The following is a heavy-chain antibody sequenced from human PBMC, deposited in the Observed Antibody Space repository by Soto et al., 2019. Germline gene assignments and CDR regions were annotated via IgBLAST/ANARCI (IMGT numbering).Heavy chain of an antibody. J-gene: IGHJ4*02. D-gene: IGHD3-22*01. CDR2: ISAYNGNT. CDR3: ARLLIDSSGYWAQIDY. V-gene: IGHV1-18*01. Sequence: ASVKVSCKASGYTFTSYGISWVRQAPGQGLEWMGWISAYNGNTNYAQKLQGRVTMTTDTSTSTAYMELGSLRSDDAAVYYCARLLIDSSGYWAQIDYWGQGTLVTVSS. CDR1: GYTFTSYG.